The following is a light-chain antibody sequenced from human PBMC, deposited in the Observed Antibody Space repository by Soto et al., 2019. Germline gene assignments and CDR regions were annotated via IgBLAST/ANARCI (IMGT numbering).Light chain of an antibody. V-gene: IGKV3-11*01. J-gene: IGKJ1*01. CDR3: QQRSNWPPWT. CDR1: QSVNQK. CDR2: VAS. Sequence: EIVMTQSPATLSVSPGERATLSCRASQSVNQKLGWYQQKPGQAPRLLIYVASYRATGIPARFSGSGSGTDFTLTISSLEPEDFAVYYCQQRSNWPPWTFGQGTKVDIK.